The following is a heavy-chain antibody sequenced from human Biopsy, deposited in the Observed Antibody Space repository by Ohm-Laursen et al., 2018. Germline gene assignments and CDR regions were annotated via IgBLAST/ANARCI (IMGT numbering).Heavy chain of an antibody. CDR3: ARDRGYYSDRTVPGYFDL. Sequence: TPSLTCTVSGDSISSYYWSWIRQPPGKGLQWIGYVYYTGSTDYNPPLQSRVTISVDTSKNHFSLRLRSVTTADTAIYYCARDRGYYSDRTVPGYFDLWGRGTLVTVFS. CDR1: GDSISSYY. CDR2: VYYTGST. J-gene: IGHJ2*01. D-gene: IGHD3-22*01. V-gene: IGHV4-59*01.